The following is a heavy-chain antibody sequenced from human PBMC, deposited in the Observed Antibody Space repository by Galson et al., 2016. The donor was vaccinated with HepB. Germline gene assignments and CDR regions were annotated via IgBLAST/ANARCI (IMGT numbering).Heavy chain of an antibody. CDR2: ISSLSSYI. D-gene: IGHD2-15*01. Sequence: SLRLSCAASGFTFSDYNMNWVRQAPGKGLEWVSYISSLSSYIYYADSVKGRFTLSRDNAQNSLYLQMNSLTAEGTAVYYCVRGNRIYYYYGMDVWGQGTTVTVSS. V-gene: IGHV3-21*05. CDR1: GFTFSDYN. CDR3: VRGNRIYYYYGMDV. J-gene: IGHJ6*02.